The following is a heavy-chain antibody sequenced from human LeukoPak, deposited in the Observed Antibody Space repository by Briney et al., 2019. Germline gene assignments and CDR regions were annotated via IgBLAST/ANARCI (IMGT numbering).Heavy chain of an antibody. Sequence: SETLSLTCTVSGGSISSYYWSWIRQPPGKGLEWIGYINYSGSTNYNPSLKSRVTISVDTSKNQFSLKLSSVTAADTAVYYCARASGYGYNSNFDYWGRGTLVTVSS. J-gene: IGHJ4*02. D-gene: IGHD5-24*01. CDR2: INYSGST. V-gene: IGHV4-59*01. CDR1: GGSISSYY. CDR3: ARASGYGYNSNFDY.